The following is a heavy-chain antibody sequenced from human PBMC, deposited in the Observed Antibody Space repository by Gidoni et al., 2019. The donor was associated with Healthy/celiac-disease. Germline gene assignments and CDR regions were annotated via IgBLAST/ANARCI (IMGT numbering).Heavy chain of an antibody. CDR3: ARNRGGYYESSGRDWYFDL. D-gene: IGHD3-22*01. Sequence: QVQLVQSGAEAKKPGSSVKVSCQASGGNFSTYAIRWVRQAPGQGLEWMGGIIPIVGTANYAQKFQGRVTITADESTSTAYMELSSLRSEDTAVYYCARNRGGYYESSGRDWYFDLWGRGNLVTVSS. CDR1: GGNFSTYA. V-gene: IGHV1-69*01. J-gene: IGHJ2*01. CDR2: IIPIVGTA.